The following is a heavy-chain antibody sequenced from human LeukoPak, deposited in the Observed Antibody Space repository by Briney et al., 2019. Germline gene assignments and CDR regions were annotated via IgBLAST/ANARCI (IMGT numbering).Heavy chain of an antibody. CDR1: GYTFTSYY. J-gene: IGHJ3*02. CDR3: ARVVTRDPELIDAFDI. Sequence: ASVKVSCKASGYTFTSYYMHWVRQAPGPGLEWMGIINPSGGSTSYAQKFQGRVTMTRDTSTSTVYMELSSLRSEDTAVYYCARVVTRDPELIDAFDIWGQGTMVTVSS. CDR2: INPSGGST. D-gene: IGHD1-26*01. V-gene: IGHV1-46*01.